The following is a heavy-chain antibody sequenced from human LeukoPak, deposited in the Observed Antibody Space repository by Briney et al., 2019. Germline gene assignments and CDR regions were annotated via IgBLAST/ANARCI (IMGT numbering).Heavy chain of an antibody. J-gene: IGHJ6*02. D-gene: IGHD3-3*01. CDR1: GYTFTSYD. CDR3: ARREVLRFLEWSGDYYYGMDV. V-gene: IGHV1-8*01. Sequence: ASVKVSCKASGYTFTSYDTNWVRQATGQGLEWMGWMNPNSGNTGYAQKFQGRVTMTRNTSISTAYMELSSLRSEDTAVYYCARREVLRFLEWSGDYYYGMDVWGQGTTVTVSS. CDR2: MNPNSGNT.